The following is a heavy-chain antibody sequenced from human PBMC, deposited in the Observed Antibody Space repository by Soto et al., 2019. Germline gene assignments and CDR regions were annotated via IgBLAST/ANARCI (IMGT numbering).Heavy chain of an antibody. Sequence: GGSLRLSCAASGVTFSSYWMSWVRQAPGKGLEWVANIKQDGSEKYYVDSVKGRFTISRDNAKNSLYLQMNSLRAEDTAVYYCARVLHCSSTSCYILYYYYYGMDVWGQGTTVTVSS. CDR3: ARVLHCSSTSCYILYYYYYGMDV. V-gene: IGHV3-7*03. CDR1: GVTFSSYW. CDR2: IKQDGSEK. D-gene: IGHD2-2*02. J-gene: IGHJ6*02.